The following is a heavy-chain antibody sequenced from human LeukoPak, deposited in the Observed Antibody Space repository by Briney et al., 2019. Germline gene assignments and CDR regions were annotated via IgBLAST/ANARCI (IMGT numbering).Heavy chain of an antibody. Sequence: PGRSLRLSCAASGFTFDDYAMHWVRQAPGKGLEWVSGISWNSGSIGYADSVKGRFTISRDNAKISLYLQMNSLRAEDTAVYYCARGPIVVVPAAIDYCMDVWGKGTTVTVSS. CDR3: ARGPIVVVPAAIDYCMDV. V-gene: IGHV3-9*01. J-gene: IGHJ6*03. D-gene: IGHD2-2*01. CDR2: ISWNSGSI. CDR1: GFTFDDYA.